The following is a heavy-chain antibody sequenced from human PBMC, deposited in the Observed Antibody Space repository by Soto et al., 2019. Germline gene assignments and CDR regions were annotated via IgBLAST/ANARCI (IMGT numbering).Heavy chain of an antibody. Sequence: QVQLVQSGAEVKKPGASVKVSCKASGYTFTSNGISWVRQAPGQGLEWMGWVSVYNGNTNYVQKLQGRVIMTTDTSTSTAYMELRSLRSDDTAVYYCARGPIGGAINHFDYWVQGTLVTVSS. CDR2: VSVYNGNT. V-gene: IGHV1-18*01. J-gene: IGHJ4*02. CDR3: ARGPIGGAINHFDY. CDR1: GYTFTSNG. D-gene: IGHD1-26*01.